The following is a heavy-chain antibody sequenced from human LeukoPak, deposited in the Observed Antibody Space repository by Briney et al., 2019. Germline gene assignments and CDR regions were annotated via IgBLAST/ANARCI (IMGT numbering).Heavy chain of an antibody. V-gene: IGHV3-21*01. J-gene: IGHJ6*03. CDR3: ARGGREQQLPQIQYYYYYYMDV. CDR2: NICHSSYK. Sequence: PGGPLSLSCAASGFPFSSYSMKRVRRAPRKGLEWVSSNICHSSYKSYAYPWKGRFTISTDNANNSVYLQMHGLSAPDTAVYYRARGGREQQLPQIQYYYYYYMDVWGKGTTVTVSS. D-gene: IGHD6-13*01. CDR1: GFPFSSYS.